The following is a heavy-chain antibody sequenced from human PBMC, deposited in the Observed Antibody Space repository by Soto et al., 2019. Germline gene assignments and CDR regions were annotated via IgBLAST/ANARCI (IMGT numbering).Heavy chain of an antibody. D-gene: IGHD2-15*01. CDR3: ARHRGSPGSCFGMDV. V-gene: IGHV5-51*01. CDR2: IYPGDSDT. Sequence: PGESLKISCKGSGYSFTSYWINWVRQMPGKGLEWMGIIYPGDSDTRYSPSFQGQVTISADKSINTAYLQWRSLKASDTAVYYCARHRGSPGSCFGMDVWGQGTTVTVSS. J-gene: IGHJ6*02. CDR1: GYSFTSYW.